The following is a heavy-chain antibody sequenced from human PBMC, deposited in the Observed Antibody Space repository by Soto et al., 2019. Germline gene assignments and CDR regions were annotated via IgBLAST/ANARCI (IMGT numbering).Heavy chain of an antibody. CDR3: ARGGRGYSSAPRYYFDY. J-gene: IGHJ4*02. D-gene: IGHD5-18*01. V-gene: IGHV1-69*01. CDR1: GGSFSSNP. Sequence: QVQLVQSGSEVKKPGSSVKVSCKASGGSFSSNPISWVRQAPGQWLEWMAGIIPIFATVHYAQQYQGRVTITADASTSTAYMELTSLRSEDTAVYFCARGGRGYSSAPRYYFDYWGQGTLVTVSS. CDR2: IIPIFATV.